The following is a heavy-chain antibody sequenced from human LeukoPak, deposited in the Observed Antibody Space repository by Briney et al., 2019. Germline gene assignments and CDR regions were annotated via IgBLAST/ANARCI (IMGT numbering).Heavy chain of an antibody. Sequence: PSETLSLTCTVSGGSISSSSYYCGWIRQPPGKGLEWIGSIYYSGSTYYNPSLKSRVTISVDTSKNQFSLKLSSVTAADTAVYYCARRPYSSSWYGIIDYWGQGTLVTVSS. CDR3: ARRPYSSSWYGIIDY. CDR2: IYYSGST. V-gene: IGHV4-39*01. CDR1: GGSISSSSYY. J-gene: IGHJ4*02. D-gene: IGHD6-13*01.